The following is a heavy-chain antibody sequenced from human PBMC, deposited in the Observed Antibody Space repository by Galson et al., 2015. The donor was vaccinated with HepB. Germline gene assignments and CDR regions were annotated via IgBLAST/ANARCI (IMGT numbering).Heavy chain of an antibody. J-gene: IGHJ4*02. V-gene: IGHV3-23*01. D-gene: IGHD3-3*01. Sequence: SLRLSCAASGFTFSSYAMNWVRQAPGKGLEWVSGISGSGGRTYDADPVKGQFTISRDNSKNTLFVQMNSLRVEDTAVYYCAKEPVHGDYDSWSGYYFDSWGQGTLVIVSS. CDR3: AKEPVHGDYDSWSGYYFDS. CDR2: ISGSGGRT. CDR1: GFTFSSYA.